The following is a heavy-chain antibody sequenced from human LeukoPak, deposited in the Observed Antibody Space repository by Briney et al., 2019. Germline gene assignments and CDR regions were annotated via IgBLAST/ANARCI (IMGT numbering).Heavy chain of an antibody. CDR1: GGPFSGYN. D-gene: IGHD5-12*01. CDR2: INHSGST. CDR3: ARGARSSKEVIVADY. V-gene: IGHV4-34*01. Sequence: SETLSLTCAVYGGPFSGYNWSWIRQPPGKGLEWIGEINHSGSTNYNPSLKSRVTISVDTSKNQFSLKLSSVTAADTAVYYCARGARSSKEVIVADYWGQGTLVTVSS. J-gene: IGHJ4*02.